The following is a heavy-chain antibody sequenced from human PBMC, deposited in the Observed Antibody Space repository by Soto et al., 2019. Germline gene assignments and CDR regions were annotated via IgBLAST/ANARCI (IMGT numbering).Heavy chain of an antibody. CDR3: LSFWTDS. J-gene: IGHJ4*02. Sequence: GGSLRLSCAASGSTFSNYWINWVRQAPGEGLEWVANINEHGSEMHYVDSVKGRFTISRDNAKNSVYLQMNSLRAEDTAVYYCLSFWTDSWGQGSLVTVSS. CDR1: GSTFSNYW. V-gene: IGHV3-7*03. CDR2: INEHGSEM. D-gene: IGHD1-1*01.